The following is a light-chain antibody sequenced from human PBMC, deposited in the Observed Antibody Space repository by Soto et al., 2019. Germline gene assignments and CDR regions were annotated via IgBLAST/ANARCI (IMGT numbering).Light chain of an antibody. CDR1: SSDVGNYNY. CDR2: DVN. CDR3: CSYAGTYTFA. Sequence: QSVLTQPRSVSGSPGQSVTISCTGTSSDVGNYNYVSWYQQNPGKAPKLMIYDVNKRPSGVPDRFSGSKSGNTASLTISGLQADDEADYYCCSYAGTYTFAFGGGTKVTVL. J-gene: IGLJ2*01. V-gene: IGLV2-11*01.